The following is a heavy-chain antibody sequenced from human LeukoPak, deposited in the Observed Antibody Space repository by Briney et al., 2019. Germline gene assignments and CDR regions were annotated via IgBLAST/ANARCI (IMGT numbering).Heavy chain of an antibody. CDR2: IFYGRGT. D-gene: IGHD2-21*01. CDR1: GDSFSDHY. V-gene: IGHV4-59*11. CDR3: ARYQTYYDVFDI. J-gene: IGHJ3*02. Sequence: SETLSLTCTVSGDSFSDHYWSWIRQPPGKGLEWCGYIFYGRGTNYKPSLQSRVTISIDTSKNRFSLRLSTVNAADTAVYYCARYQTYYDVFDIWGQGTMVTVST.